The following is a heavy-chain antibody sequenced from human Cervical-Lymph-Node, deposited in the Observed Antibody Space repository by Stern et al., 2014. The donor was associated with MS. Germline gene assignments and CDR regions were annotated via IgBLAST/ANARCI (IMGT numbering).Heavy chain of an antibody. J-gene: IGHJ4*02. CDR3: ARQTTAWASDV. V-gene: IGHV5-51*01. CDR2: IYPGDSET. Sequence: VQLMQSGAELIRPGESLKISCKGSGFKFSIYWIAWVRQMPGKGLEWIGIIYPGDSETRYSPSFQGQVTMSADKSTSTAYLQWSSLNASDTAMYFCARQTTAWASDVWGQGTLVTVSS. D-gene: IGHD1-14*01. CDR1: GFKFSIYW.